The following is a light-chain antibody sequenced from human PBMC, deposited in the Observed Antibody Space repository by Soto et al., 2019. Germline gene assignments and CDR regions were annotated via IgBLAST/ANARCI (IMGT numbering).Light chain of an antibody. CDR3: QQYYSTVYT. CDR2: WAS. J-gene: IGKJ2*01. Sequence: DIVMTQSPDSLAVSLGERATINCKSSQSVLYSSNNKNYLAWYQQKPGQPPKLLIYWASTRESGVPDRFSGSGSGTDFPLTISSLQAEDVAVYYCQQYYSTVYTFGQGTKLEIK. V-gene: IGKV4-1*01. CDR1: QSVLYSSNNKNY.